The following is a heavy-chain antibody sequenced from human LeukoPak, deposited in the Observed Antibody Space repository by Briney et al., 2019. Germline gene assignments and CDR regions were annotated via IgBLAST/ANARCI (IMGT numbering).Heavy chain of an antibody. D-gene: IGHD3-3*01. CDR3: ARGLALEWLLYRYLAFDI. CDR2: ISHSGNT. Sequence: SETLSLTCAVSGGSISSSNWWSWVRQPPGQELEWIGEISHSGNTNYNPSLKSRVTISVDTSKNQFSLKLSSVTAADTAVYYCARGLALEWLLYRYLAFDIWGQGTMVTVSS. V-gene: IGHV4-4*02. J-gene: IGHJ3*02. CDR1: GGSISSSNW.